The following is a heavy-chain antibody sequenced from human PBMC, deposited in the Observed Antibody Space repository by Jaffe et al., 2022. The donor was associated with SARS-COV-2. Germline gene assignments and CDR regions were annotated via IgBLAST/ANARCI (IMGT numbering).Heavy chain of an antibody. J-gene: IGHJ4*02. CDR2: IYYSGST. V-gene: IGHV4-39*01. D-gene: IGHD6-13*01. CDR3: ARLSSSWYSGLDY. Sequence: QLQLQESGPGLVKPSETLSLTCTVSGGSISSSYYYWGWIRQPPGKGLEWIGSIYYSGSTYYNPSLKSRVTISVDTSKNQFSLKLSSVTAADTAVYYCARLSSSWYSGLDYWGQGTLVTVSS. CDR1: GGSISSSYYY.